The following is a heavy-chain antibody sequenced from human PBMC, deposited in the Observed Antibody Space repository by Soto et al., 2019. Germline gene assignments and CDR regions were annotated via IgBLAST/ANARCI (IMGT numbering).Heavy chain of an antibody. V-gene: IGHV4-4*02. CDR1: SGSISSSNW. CDR3: ARDCSSTSCYLGNAFDI. Sequence: QVQLQESGPGLVKPSGTLSLTCAVSSGSISSSNWWSWVRQPPGKGLEWIGEIYHSGSTNYNPSLNSRVTISVDKSKNQFSLKLSSVTAADTAVYYCARDCSSTSCYLGNAFDIWGQGTMVTVSS. D-gene: IGHD2-2*01. J-gene: IGHJ3*02. CDR2: IYHSGST.